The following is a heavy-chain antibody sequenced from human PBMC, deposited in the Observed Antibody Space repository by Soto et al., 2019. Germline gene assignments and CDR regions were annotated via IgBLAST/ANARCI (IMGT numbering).Heavy chain of an antibody. CDR2: TSYDGTNN. Sequence: QVQLVESGGGVVQPGTSLRLSRVGSGFTFRSYVIHWVRQAPGKGLEWVALTSYDGTNNYYGDSVKGRFTISRDNSKNTVDLQLDSLRLEDTSLYYCARWGTTGGSDVWGPGTLVSVSS. CDR3: ARWGTTGGSDV. V-gene: IGHV3-30*19. CDR1: GFTFRSYV. D-gene: IGHD3-16*01. J-gene: IGHJ4*02.